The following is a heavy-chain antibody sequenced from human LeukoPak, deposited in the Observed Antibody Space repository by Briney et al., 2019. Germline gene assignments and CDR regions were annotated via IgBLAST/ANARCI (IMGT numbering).Heavy chain of an antibody. D-gene: IGHD1-26*01. V-gene: IGHV3-21*01. Sequence: GGSLRLSCAASGFTFATYSMNWIRQDPGKGLEWVSSISHTGSYIYYADSMRGRFTTSSDNAKNSLSLHMDSLRAEDTAVYYCARDGYGGSYEYSGTYSEYYGMDVWGQGTMVTVSS. CDR3: ARDGYGGSYEYSGTYSEYYGMDV. CDR2: ISHTGSYI. CDR1: GFTFATYS. J-gene: IGHJ6*02.